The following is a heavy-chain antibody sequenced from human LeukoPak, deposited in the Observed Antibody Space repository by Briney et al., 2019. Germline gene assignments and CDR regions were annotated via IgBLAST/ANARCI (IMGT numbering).Heavy chain of an antibody. D-gene: IGHD6-13*01. J-gene: IGHJ4*02. CDR2: INTDGRTT. Sequence: PGGSLRLSCVVSGFTVSSNYMSWVRQAPGKGLEWVSRINTDGRTTGYADSVKGRFAISRDNAKNTLYLQMNSLRAEDTAVYYCRASAGMVDYWGQGTLVTVSS. V-gene: IGHV3-74*01. CDR3: RASAGMVDY. CDR1: GFTVSSNY.